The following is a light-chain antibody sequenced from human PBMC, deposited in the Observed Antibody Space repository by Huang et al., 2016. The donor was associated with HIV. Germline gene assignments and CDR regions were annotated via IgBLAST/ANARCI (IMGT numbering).Light chain of an antibody. CDR1: QDISKY. Sequence: DIQMTQSPSSLSASVGDRVSINCQASQDISKYLNWYQQKPGKAPKLLIFEASNLETGVPSRFSGSGSGTDFTFTISSLQPEDIATYYCQQYNDLPPLTFGGGTKVEIK. V-gene: IGKV1-33*01. J-gene: IGKJ4*02. CDR2: EAS. CDR3: QQYNDLPPLT.